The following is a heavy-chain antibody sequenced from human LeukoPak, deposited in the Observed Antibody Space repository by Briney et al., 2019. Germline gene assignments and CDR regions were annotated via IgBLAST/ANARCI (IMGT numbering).Heavy chain of an antibody. CDR3: ARAGYDILTGKGGFDP. J-gene: IGHJ5*02. D-gene: IGHD3-9*01. CDR1: GYTFTTYD. V-gene: IGHV1-8*01. CDR2: MNPNSGNT. Sequence: VASVKVSCKASGYTFTTYDINWVRQATGQGLEWMGWMNPNSGNTGYAQKFQGRVTMTRNTSISTAYMELSSLRSEDTAVYYCARAGYDILTGKGGFDPWGQGTLVTVSS.